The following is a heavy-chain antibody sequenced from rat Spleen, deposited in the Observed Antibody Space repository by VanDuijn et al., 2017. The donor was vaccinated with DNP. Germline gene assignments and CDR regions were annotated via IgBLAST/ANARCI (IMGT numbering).Heavy chain of an antibody. V-gene: IGHV5-25*01. Sequence: EVHLVESGGGLVQPGRSMKLSCEASGFTFSNYDMAWVRQAPTKGLEWVASITNSGGTTYYRDSVKGRFTISRENAKSILYLQMDSLRSEDTATYYCARATGFDYWGQGVMVTVSS. CDR1: GFTFSNYD. CDR2: ITNSGGTT. CDR3: ARATGFDY. J-gene: IGHJ2*01. D-gene: IGHD4-2*01.